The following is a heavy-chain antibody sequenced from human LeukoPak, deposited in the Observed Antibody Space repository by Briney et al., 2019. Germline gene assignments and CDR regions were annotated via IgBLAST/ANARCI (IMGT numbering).Heavy chain of an antibody. D-gene: IGHD3-3*01. CDR2: IYYSGST. J-gene: IGHJ4*02. CDR1: GGSISSYY. Sequence: SETLSLTCTVSGGSISSYYWSWIRQPPGKGLEWIGYIYYSGSTNYNPSLKSRVTISVDTSKNQFSLKLSSVTAADTAVYYCARHSVTSPYYFDYWGQGTLVTASS. CDR3: ARHSVTSPYYFDY. V-gene: IGHV4-59*08.